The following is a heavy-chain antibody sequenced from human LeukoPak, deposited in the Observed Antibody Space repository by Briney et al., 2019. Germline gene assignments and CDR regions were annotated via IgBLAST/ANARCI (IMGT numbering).Heavy chain of an antibody. V-gene: IGHV3-23*01. Sequence: PGGCLRLSCEASGFTFSAFAMRWVRHAPGKGLQWVASIGAGGSTYYADSVNGRFAMSRDNSRNTVYLQMNSLTAEDTAVYFCAKGGTGGVNEYWGQGTLVTVSS. CDR1: GFTFSAFA. D-gene: IGHD3-16*01. CDR3: AKGGTGGVNEY. CDR2: IGAGGST. J-gene: IGHJ4*02.